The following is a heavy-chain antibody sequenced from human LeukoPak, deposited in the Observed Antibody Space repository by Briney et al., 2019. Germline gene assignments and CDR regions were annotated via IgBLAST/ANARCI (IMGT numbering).Heavy chain of an antibody. V-gene: IGHV3-7*01. CDR3: AKLVVPAAIGVDY. CDR2: IKQDGSKQ. J-gene: IGHJ4*02. D-gene: IGHD2-2*02. CDR1: GFSIRNYW. Sequence: PGGSLRLSCAASGFSIRNYWMTWFRQAPGKGLEWVANIKQDGSKQYYMDSVKGRFTISRDNAENSLYLQMNSLRAEDTAVYYCAKLVVPAAIGVDYWGQRTLVTVSS.